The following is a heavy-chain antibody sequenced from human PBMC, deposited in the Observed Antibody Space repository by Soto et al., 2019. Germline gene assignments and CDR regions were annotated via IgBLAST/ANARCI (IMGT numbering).Heavy chain of an antibody. V-gene: IGHV3-9*01. CDR1: GFTLDDYA. CDR2: ISWDSGSR. D-gene: IGHD1-26*01. J-gene: IGHJ4*02. Sequence: EVQLVESGGGLVQPGRSLRLSCAASGFTLDDYAMHWVRQAPGKGLEWVSGISWDSGSRGYADSVKGRFTISRDNAKXSLYLQMNSLRAEDTALYYCAKGVGATPETVDYWGQGTLVTVSS. CDR3: AKGVGATPETVDY.